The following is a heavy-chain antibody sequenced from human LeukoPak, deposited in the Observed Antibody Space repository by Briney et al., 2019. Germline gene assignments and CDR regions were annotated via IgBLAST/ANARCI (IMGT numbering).Heavy chain of an antibody. Sequence: SETLSLTCAVSGYSISSGYYWGWIRQPPGKGLEWIGSIYHSGSTYYNPSLKSRVTISVDTSKNQFSLKLSSVTAADTAVYYCARLRVRVVPRKRFFDYWGQGTLVTVSS. J-gene: IGHJ4*02. D-gene: IGHD3-10*01. V-gene: IGHV4-38-2*01. CDR3: ARLRVRVVPRKRFFDY. CDR2: IYHSGST. CDR1: GYSISSGYY.